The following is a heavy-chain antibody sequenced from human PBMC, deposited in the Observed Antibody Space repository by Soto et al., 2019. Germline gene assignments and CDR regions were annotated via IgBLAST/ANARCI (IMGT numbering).Heavy chain of an antibody. J-gene: IGHJ4*02. D-gene: IGHD3-16*01. CDR1: GGSISSNTFY. V-gene: IGHV4-39*01. CDR3: ARPAYTSTGHQIDY. Sequence: SETLSLTCTVSGGSISSNTFYWGWIRQPPGKGLEWIGSIYSSGSTYYNPSLKSRVTISVDTSKNQFSLRLSSVTAADTAMYYCARPAYTSTGHQIDYWGQGTLVTVSS. CDR2: IYSSGST.